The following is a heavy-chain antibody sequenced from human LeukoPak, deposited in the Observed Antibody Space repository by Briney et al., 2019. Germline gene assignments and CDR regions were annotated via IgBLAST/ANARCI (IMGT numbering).Heavy chain of an antibody. CDR2: INHSGST. V-gene: IGHV4-34*01. J-gene: IGHJ6*03. D-gene: IGHD3-10*01. Sequence: GSLRLSCAASEFIFSSYSMNWVRQTPGKGLEWIGEINHSGSTNYNPSLKSRVTISVDTSKNQFSLKLSSVTAADTAVYYCARGGRYYGSGSYYRGYYMDVWGKGTTVTVSS. CDR1: EFIFSSYS. CDR3: ARGGRYYGSGSYYRGYYMDV.